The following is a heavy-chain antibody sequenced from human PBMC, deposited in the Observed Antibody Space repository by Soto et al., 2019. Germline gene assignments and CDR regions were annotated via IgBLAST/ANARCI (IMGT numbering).Heavy chain of an antibody. CDR3: ARDCTNGVCYPSYHYGRDV. D-gene: IGHD2-8*01. CDR2: TYYRSKWYN. V-gene: IGHV6-1*01. CDR1: GDSVSSNSAA. J-gene: IGHJ6*02. Sequence: PSQTLSLTCAISGDSVSSNSAAWNWIRQSPSRGLEWLGRTYYRSKWYNDYAVSVKSRITINPDTSKNQFSLQLNSVTPEDTAVYYCARDCTNGVCYPSYHYGRDVWGQGTTVTVSS.